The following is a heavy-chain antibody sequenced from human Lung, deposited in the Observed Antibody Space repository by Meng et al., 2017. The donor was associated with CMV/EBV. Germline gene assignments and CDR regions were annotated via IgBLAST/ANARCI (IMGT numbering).Heavy chain of an antibody. V-gene: IGHV1-2*02. CDR1: GYNFTGYY. D-gene: IGHD2-15*01. J-gene: IGHJ6*02. CDR3: ARVKRYCTGGTCSSTGYYGRDV. CDR2: INPNSGGT. Sequence: SVXVSXXASGYNFTGYYIHWVRQAPGQGLEWMGWINPNSGGTNYAQKFQGRITMTGDTSITTAYMELSRLRSDDMAVYHCARVKRYCTGGTCSSTGYYGRDVGGQGTXVTVSS.